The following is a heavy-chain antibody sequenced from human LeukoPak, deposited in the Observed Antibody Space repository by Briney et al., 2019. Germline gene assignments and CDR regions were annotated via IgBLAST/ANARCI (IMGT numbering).Heavy chain of an antibody. V-gene: IGHV4-34*01. Sequence: PSETLSLTCAVYGGSFSGYYWSWIRQPPGKGLEWIGEINHSGSTNYNPSLKSRVTISVDTSKNRFSLKLSSVTAADTAVYYCARVGIPFDYGGQGTLVTVSS. J-gene: IGHJ4*02. D-gene: IGHD2-2*02. CDR2: INHSGST. CDR3: ARVGIPFDY. CDR1: GGSFSGYY.